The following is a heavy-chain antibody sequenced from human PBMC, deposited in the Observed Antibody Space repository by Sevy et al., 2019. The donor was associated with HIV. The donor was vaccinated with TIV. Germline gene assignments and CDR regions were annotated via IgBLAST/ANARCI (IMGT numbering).Heavy chain of an antibody. J-gene: IGHJ4*02. CDR3: AKDGAVAPSDY. D-gene: IGHD6-19*01. V-gene: IGHV3-33*06. CDR1: GFSISGYG. Sequence: GGSLRLSCAASGFSISGYGMHWVRQAPGKGLEWVAVIWYDGTNREYADSVKGRFTISRDNSKNTLYLQMNSLRAEDTAVYYCAKDGAVAPSDYWGQGTLVTVS. CDR2: IWYDGTNR.